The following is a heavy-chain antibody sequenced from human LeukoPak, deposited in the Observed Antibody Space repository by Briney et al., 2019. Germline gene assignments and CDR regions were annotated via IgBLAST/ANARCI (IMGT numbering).Heavy chain of an antibody. CDR2: INQDGSEK. V-gene: IGHV3-7*01. J-gene: IGHJ4*02. Sequence: GGSLRLSCAASGLTFSNYNMNWVRQAPGKGLEWVANINQDGSEKYYVDSVKGRFTISRDNAKNSLYLQMNSLRAEDTAVYYCAAFFGSGSYYQPDYWGQGTLVTVSS. CDR1: GLTFSNYN. D-gene: IGHD3-10*01. CDR3: AAFFGSGSYYQPDY.